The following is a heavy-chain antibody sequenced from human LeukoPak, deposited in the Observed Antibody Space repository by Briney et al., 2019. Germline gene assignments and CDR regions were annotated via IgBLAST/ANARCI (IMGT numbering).Heavy chain of an antibody. Sequence: LQTLSLTCTVSGGSISSGAYYWSWIRQHPGKGLEWIGYIYYSGSTYYNPSLKSRLTISVDTSKNQFSLKLSSVTAADTAVYYCARKVYAPYFDSWGQGTLVTVSS. CDR1: GGSISSGAYY. D-gene: IGHD2-8*01. CDR3: ARKVYAPYFDS. CDR2: IYYSGST. J-gene: IGHJ4*02. V-gene: IGHV4-31*03.